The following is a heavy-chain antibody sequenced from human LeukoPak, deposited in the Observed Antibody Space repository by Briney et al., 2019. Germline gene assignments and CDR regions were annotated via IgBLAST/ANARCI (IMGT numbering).Heavy chain of an antibody. CDR2: INTNTGNP. CDR1: GYTFTSYA. J-gene: IGHJ5*02. V-gene: IGHV7-4-1*02. D-gene: IGHD3-3*01. CDR3: AREGGDDFWNGARGNWFDP. Sequence: ASVKVSCKASGYTFTSYAMNWVRQAPGQGLEWMGWINTNTGNPAYAQGFTGRFVFSLDTSVSTAYLQISSLKAEDTAVYYCAREGGDDFWNGARGNWFDPWGQGTLVTVSS.